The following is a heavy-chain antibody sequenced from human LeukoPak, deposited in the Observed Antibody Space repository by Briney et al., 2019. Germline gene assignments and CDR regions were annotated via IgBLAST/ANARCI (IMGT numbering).Heavy chain of an antibody. CDR1: GDSISNYY. V-gene: IGHV4-59*08. Sequence: SETLSLTCTVSGDSISNYYWTWIRQPPGKGLQWIGSIYYSGSTNYNPSLDSRVTISIHTSRTQFSLKLTSVTAADTAVYYCARHVFGGYSGPGYFDYWGQGTLVSVSS. CDR2: IYYSGST. D-gene: IGHD5-12*01. CDR3: ARHVFGGYSGPGYFDY. J-gene: IGHJ4*02.